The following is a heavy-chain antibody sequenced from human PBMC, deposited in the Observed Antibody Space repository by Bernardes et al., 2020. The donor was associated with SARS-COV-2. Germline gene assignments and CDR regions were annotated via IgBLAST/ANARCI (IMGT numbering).Heavy chain of an antibody. Sequence: ASVKDSCKASGYTFPGYYMHWVRQAPGQGLEWMGWINPNSGGTNYAQKFQGRVTMTRDTSISTAYMELSRLRSDDTAVYYCAIPPTNYARYGMDAWGQGTTVNVPS. CDR3: AIPPTNYARYGMDA. V-gene: IGHV1-2*02. J-gene: IGHJ6*02. D-gene: IGHD3-22*01. CDR2: INPNSGGT. CDR1: GYTFPGYY.